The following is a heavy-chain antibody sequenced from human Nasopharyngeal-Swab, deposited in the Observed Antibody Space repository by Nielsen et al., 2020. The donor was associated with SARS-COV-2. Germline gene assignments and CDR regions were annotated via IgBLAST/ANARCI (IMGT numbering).Heavy chain of an antibody. D-gene: IGHD6-19*01. CDR3: ARIAVAALNDWYFDL. Sequence: SEPLSLTCPVSGGSISSYYWSWIRQPPGKGLEWIGYIYYSGSTNYNPSLKSRVTISVDTSKNQFSLKLSSVTAADTAVYYCARIAVAALNDWYFDLWGRGTLVTVSS. CDR2: IYYSGST. CDR1: GGSISSYY. J-gene: IGHJ2*01. V-gene: IGHV4-59*01.